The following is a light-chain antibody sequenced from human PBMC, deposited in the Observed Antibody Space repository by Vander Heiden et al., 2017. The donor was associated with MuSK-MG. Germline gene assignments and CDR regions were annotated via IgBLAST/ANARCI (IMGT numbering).Light chain of an antibody. CDR1: QSISSY. CDR2: AAS. J-gene: IGKJ1*01. V-gene: IGKV1-39*01. Sequence: DIQMPQSPSSLSASVGDRITITYRASQSISSYLNWYHQKTGKAPKLLIYAASRFQSPVTSRFSGTGSGTAFTLTIISLQPAAFATYSFRHSSTTPRTFGQGTKVEIK. CDR3: RHSSTTPRT.